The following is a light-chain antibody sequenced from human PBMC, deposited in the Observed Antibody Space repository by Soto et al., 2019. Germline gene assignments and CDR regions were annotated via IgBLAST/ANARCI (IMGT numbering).Light chain of an antibody. V-gene: IGKV1-5*01. Sequence: DIPMTQSPSTLSASVGDRVTITCRASQSISSWLAWYQQKPGKAPKLLIYDASSLESGVPSRFSGSGSGTEFTLTVSSLQPDDFATYDCQQYNSFTWTFGQGTKVEIK. CDR2: DAS. CDR1: QSISSW. J-gene: IGKJ1*01. CDR3: QQYNSFTWT.